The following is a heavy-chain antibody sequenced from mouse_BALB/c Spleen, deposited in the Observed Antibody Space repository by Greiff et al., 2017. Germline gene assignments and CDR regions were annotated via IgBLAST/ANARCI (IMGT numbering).Heavy chain of an antibody. CDR1: GYSITSDYA. V-gene: IGHV3-2*02. CDR2: ISYSGST. CDR3: ARWGYYGSSSYYFDY. Sequence: VQLKESGPGLVKPSQSLSLTCTVTGYSITSDYAWNWIRQFPGNKLEWMGYISYSGSTSYNPSLKSRISITRDTSKNQFFLQLNSVTTEDTATYYCARWGYYGSSSYYFDYWGQGTTLTVSS. J-gene: IGHJ2*01. D-gene: IGHD1-1*01.